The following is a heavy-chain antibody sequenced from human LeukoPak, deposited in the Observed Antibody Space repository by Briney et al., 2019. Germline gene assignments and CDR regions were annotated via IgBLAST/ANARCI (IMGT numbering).Heavy chain of an antibody. CDR3: AKESRPVNTWFDP. J-gene: IGHJ5*02. CDR1: GFTFRSYA. Sequence: GGSLRLSCAASGFTFRSYAMSWVRQAPGKGLEWVSSISGDGGGTYYADSVKGLFTISRDNSKNTLYLQMNSLRAEDTAVYYCAKESRPVNTWFDPWGQEPWSPSPQ. V-gene: IGHV3-23*01. CDR2: ISGDGGGT. D-gene: IGHD3-22*01.